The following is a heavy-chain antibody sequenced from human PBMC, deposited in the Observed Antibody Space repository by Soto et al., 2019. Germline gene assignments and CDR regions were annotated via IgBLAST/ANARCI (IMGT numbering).Heavy chain of an antibody. D-gene: IGHD5-12*01. V-gene: IGHV1-69*01. CDR2: IIPLFGTT. Sequence: QVQLVQSGAEVTKPGSSVKVSCKASGGTFSRYAISWVRQAPGQGLEWIGGIIPLFGTTNYAQKFQDRVTITADESTSTANMDLSSLRFEDTAVYYCARGGVLYDGAFDIWGQGTMVTVSS. CDR1: GGTFSRYA. CDR3: ARGGVLYDGAFDI. J-gene: IGHJ3*02.